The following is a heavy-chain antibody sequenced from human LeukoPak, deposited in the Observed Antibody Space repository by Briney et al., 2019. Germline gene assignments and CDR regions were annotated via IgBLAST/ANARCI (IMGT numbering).Heavy chain of an antibody. D-gene: IGHD5-18*01. J-gene: IGHJ4*02. CDR2: IYPGDSDT. CDR3: ARSTAMDQNDY. CDR1: YW. V-gene: IGHV5-51*04. Sequence: YWIGWGRQLPGKGVEWMGIIYPGDSDTRYGPSFQGQVTISADKPISTAYLQWSSLKASDTAMYYCARSTAMDQNDYWGQGTLVTVSS.